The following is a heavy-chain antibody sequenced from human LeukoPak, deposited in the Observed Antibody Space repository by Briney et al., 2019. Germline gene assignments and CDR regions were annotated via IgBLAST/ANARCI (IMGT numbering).Heavy chain of an antibody. V-gene: IGHV4-39*01. Sequence: SETLSLTCTVSVGSLSSSSYSWGWIRHPPGEELEWIGPLYYSGSTYHNPSLKSRVTISVATSKNQFSLKLSSVTAADTAVYYCARTKSGWYYSDYWGQGTLVSVSS. CDR2: LYYSGST. J-gene: IGHJ4*02. CDR1: VGSLSSSSYS. D-gene: IGHD6-19*01. CDR3: ARTKSGWYYSDY.